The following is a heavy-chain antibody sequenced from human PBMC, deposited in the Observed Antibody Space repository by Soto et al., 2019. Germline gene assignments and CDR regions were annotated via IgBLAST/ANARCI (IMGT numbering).Heavy chain of an antibody. V-gene: IGHV4-31*03. Sequence: QLHLQESGPGLVKPSQTLSLTCTVSGGSISSGGYYWSWIRHHPGKGLEWIGYIYYRGRTYYNPSLKSRVTISVDTSKNQFSLKLSSVTAADTAVYYCARGGSPRSVNYWGQGTLVTVSS. CDR1: GGSISSGGYY. CDR3: ARGGSPRSVNY. CDR2: IYYRGRT. J-gene: IGHJ4*02. D-gene: IGHD1-26*01.